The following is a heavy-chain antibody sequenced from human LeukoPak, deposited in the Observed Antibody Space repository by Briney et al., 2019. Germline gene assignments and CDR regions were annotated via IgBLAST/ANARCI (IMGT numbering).Heavy chain of an antibody. J-gene: IGHJ5*02. D-gene: IGHD6-13*01. CDR3: ARSQYSSSWYGWFDP. CDR1: GFTFSSYG. V-gene: IGHV3-33*01. CDR2: IWYDGSKK. Sequence: PGGSLRLSCAASGFTFSSYGMHWVRQVPGKGLEWVAVIWYDGSKKHYADSVKGRFTISRDNSKNTLYLQMNSLRVEDTAVYYCARSQYSSSWYGWFDPWGQGTLVTVSS.